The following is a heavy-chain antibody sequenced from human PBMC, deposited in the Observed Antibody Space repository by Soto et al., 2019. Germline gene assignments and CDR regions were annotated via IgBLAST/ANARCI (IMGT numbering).Heavy chain of an antibody. CDR3: ARSAGGVVAAASFDFDY. CDR2: IYYTGST. CDR1: GGSISRYY. Sequence: PSETLSLTCTVSGGSISRYYWSWIRQPPGKGLEWIGYIYYTGSTNYIPSLKSRVTISVDTSKNQFSLRLSSVTAADTAVYYCARSAGGVVAAASFDFDYWGQGTLVTVSS. V-gene: IGHV4-59*01. J-gene: IGHJ4*02. D-gene: IGHD6-13*01.